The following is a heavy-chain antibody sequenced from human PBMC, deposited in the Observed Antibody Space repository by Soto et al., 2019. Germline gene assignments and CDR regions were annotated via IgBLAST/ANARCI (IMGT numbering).Heavy chain of an antibody. Sequence: QVQLQESGPGLVKPSETLSLTCTVSGGSISSYYWSWIRQPPGKGLEWIGYIYYSGSTNYNPSLKSRLTISVDTSKSQFSLKLSSVTAADTAVYYCARSYRRYCSGGSCYSYYYYYMDVWGKGTTVTVSS. CDR2: IYYSGST. D-gene: IGHD2-15*01. V-gene: IGHV4-59*01. J-gene: IGHJ6*03. CDR1: GGSISSYY. CDR3: ARSYRRYCSGGSCYSYYYYYMDV.